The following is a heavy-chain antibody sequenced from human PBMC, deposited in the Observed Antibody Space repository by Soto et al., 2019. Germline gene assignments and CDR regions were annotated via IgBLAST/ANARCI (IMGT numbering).Heavy chain of an antibody. Sequence: QVKRVQSGAEEKKPGASVKFPCKASGYTFTSYGISWVRQAPGQGLEWMGWISAYNGNTNYAQKLQGRVTMTTDTSPSTAYMELRSLSSVDTAVYYCARDRAVATIRSAFDIWGQERMVAVSS. CDR1: GYTFTSYG. CDR3: ARDRAVATIRSAFDI. CDR2: ISAYNGNT. J-gene: IGHJ3*02. D-gene: IGHD5-12*01. V-gene: IGHV1-18*01.